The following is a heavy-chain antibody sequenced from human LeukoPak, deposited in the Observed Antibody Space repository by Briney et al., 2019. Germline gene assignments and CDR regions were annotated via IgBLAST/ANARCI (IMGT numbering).Heavy chain of an antibody. CDR2: IYYSGST. CDR3: ARTKDALDP. V-gene: IGHV4-39*01. Sequence: PSETLSLTCTVSGVSISSSSYYWGWLRQPPGKGLEWIGSIYYSGSTYYHPSRQSQVTISVGTTKNKFALKLSSVTAAATAVYYCARTKDALDPWGQGTLVTVSS. CDR1: GVSISSSSYY. J-gene: IGHJ5*02.